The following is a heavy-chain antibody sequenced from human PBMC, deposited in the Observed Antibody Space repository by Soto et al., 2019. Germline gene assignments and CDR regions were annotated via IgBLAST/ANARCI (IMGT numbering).Heavy chain of an antibody. V-gene: IGHV3-21*01. CDR3: ARVIGYYDGSGYPDY. J-gene: IGHJ4*02. CDR2: SSRSAYI. Sequence: SSRSAYIYYADSVKGRFSISRDNAKNSLFLQMNSLRAEDTAVYYCARVIGYYDGSGYPDYWGQGTLVTVSS. D-gene: IGHD3-22*01.